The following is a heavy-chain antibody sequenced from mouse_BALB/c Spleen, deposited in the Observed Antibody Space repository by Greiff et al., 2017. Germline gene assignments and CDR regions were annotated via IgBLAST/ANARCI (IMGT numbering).Heavy chain of an antibody. CDR2: ISYSGST. D-gene: IGHD4-1*01. Sequence: DVKLVESGPSLVKPSQTLSLTCSVTGDSITSGYWNWIRKFPGNKLEYMGYISYSGSTYYNPSLKSRISITRDTSKNQYYLQLNSVTTEDTATYYCARYRLTGYYFDYWGQGTTLTVSS. V-gene: IGHV3-8*02. CDR3: ARYRLTGYYFDY. CDR1: GDSITSGY. J-gene: IGHJ2*01.